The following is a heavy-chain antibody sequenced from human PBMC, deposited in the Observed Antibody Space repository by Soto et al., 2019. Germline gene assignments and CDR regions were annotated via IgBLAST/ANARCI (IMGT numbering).Heavy chain of an antibody. J-gene: IGHJ4*02. CDR2: IYYSGST. Sequence: SETRSLTCTVSGVSISSSSYYWGWIRQPPGKGLEWIGSIYYSGSTYYNPSLKSRVTISVDTSKNQFSLKLSSVTAADTAVYYCARRGIVATFNQYFDYWGQGTLVTVSS. CDR1: GVSISSSSYY. V-gene: IGHV4-39*01. CDR3: ARRGIVATFNQYFDY. D-gene: IGHD5-12*01.